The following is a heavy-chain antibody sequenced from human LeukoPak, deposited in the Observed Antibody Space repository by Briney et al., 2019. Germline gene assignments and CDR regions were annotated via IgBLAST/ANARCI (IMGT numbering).Heavy chain of an antibody. CDR1: GFTFSSYA. CDR3: AKDLRSASYSSSRGDY. Sequence: GGSLRLSCAASGFTFSSYAMHWVRQAPGKGLEWVAVISYDGSNKYYADSVKGRFTISRDNSKNTLYLQMNSLRAEDTAVYYCAKDLRSASYSSSRGDYWGQGTLVTVSS. V-gene: IGHV3-30-3*02. D-gene: IGHD6-13*01. J-gene: IGHJ4*02. CDR2: ISYDGSNK.